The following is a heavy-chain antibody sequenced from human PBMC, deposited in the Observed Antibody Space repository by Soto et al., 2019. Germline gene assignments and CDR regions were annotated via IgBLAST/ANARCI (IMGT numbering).Heavy chain of an antibody. D-gene: IGHD2-2*01. J-gene: IGHJ6*03. CDR2: MNPSGGVT. CDR1: GYTFTDYY. CDR3: ASSEAVPTTTYDYWYIDV. V-gene: IGHV1-46*03. Sequence: QVQLVQSGAEVKKPGASVRISCKASGYTFTDYYLHWVRQAPGQGLEWMGIMNPSGGVTSYAQKFQGRVAVTRDTSTSKVYMQLSSLRSEDTAVYYCASSEAVPTTTYDYWYIDVWGKGTTVTVSS.